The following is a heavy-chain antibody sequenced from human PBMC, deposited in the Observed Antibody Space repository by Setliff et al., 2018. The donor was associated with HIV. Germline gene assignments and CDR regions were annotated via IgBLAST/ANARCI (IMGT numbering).Heavy chain of an antibody. CDR2: ISSSSSTI. CDR3: ARVIAVAGTEYYYYGMDV. D-gene: IGHD6-19*01. Sequence: GGSLRLSCAASGFTFSSYSMNWVRQAPGKGLEWVSYISSSSSTIYYADSVKGRFTISRDNAKNSLYLQMNSLRAEDTAVYYCARVIAVAGTEYYYYGMDVWGQGTTVTVSS. CDR1: GFTFSSYS. V-gene: IGHV3-48*01. J-gene: IGHJ6*02.